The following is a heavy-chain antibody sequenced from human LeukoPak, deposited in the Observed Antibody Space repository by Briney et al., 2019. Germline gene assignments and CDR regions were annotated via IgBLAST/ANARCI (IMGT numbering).Heavy chain of an antibody. CDR3: ARATCSGGRCPDY. V-gene: IGHV3-7*03. CDR1: GFTFSSYW. J-gene: IGHJ4*02. Sequence: GGSLRLSCEASGFTFSSYWMGWVRQAPGKGLEWVANIKKDGSEKYYVDSVKGRFTISRDNAKNSLYLQMNSLRAEDTALYYCARATCSGGRCPDYWGQGTLVTVSS. D-gene: IGHD2-15*01. CDR2: IKKDGSEK.